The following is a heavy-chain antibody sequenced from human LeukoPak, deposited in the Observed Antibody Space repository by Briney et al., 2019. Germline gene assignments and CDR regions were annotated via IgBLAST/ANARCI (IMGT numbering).Heavy chain of an antibody. CDR3: ARSGRGLTINFNY. V-gene: IGHV3-11*01. CDR1: GFTFSDYY. J-gene: IGHJ4*02. CDR2: ISTSGSTI. Sequence: PGGSLRLSCVVSGFTFSDYYMSWVRQAPGEGLEWVSYISTSGSTIYYADSVKGRFTISRDNAKNSLYLQMNNLRAEDTAVYYCARSGRGLTINFNYWGQGTLVTVSS. D-gene: IGHD3-10*01.